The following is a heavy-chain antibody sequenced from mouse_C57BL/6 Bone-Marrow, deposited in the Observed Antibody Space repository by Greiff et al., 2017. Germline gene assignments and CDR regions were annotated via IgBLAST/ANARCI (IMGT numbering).Heavy chain of an antibody. CDR3: ASLYYDYDRGYYYAMDY. Sequence: DVMLVESGGGLVQPGGSLKLSCAASGFTFSDYYMYWVRQTPEKRLEWVAYISNGGGSTYYPDTVKGRFTISRDNAKKTLYLQMSRLKSEDTAMYYCASLYYDYDRGYYYAMDYWGQGTSVTVSS. J-gene: IGHJ4*01. CDR2: ISNGGGST. V-gene: IGHV5-12*01. D-gene: IGHD2-4*01. CDR1: GFTFSDYY.